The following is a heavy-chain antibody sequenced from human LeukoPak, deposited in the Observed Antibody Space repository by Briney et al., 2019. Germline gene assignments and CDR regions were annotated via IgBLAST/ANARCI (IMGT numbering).Heavy chain of an antibody. CDR1: GYTFTSYA. Sequence: ASVKVSCKASGYTFTSYAMHWVRQAPGQRLEWMGWINAGNGNTKYSQKFQGRVTMTRDTSISTAYMELNRLRSDDTAVYYCARDSYYGDSRSLHFDYWGQGALVTVSS. CDR3: ARDSYYGDSRSLHFDY. D-gene: IGHD4-17*01. CDR2: INAGNGNT. J-gene: IGHJ4*02. V-gene: IGHV1-3*01.